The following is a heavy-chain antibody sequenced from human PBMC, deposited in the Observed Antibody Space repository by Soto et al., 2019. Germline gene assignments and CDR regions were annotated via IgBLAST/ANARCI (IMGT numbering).Heavy chain of an antibody. D-gene: IGHD3-22*01. Sequence: QLVQSGAEVKRPGASVKVSCKTSGYTFVEFYMHWVRQAPGQGLEWVGWINPNRGVTNYTGKFQGRVTMTSDTSTRPAYMELTGLRFDDTAVYYCARDGAYENNREGNWYAPWGQGTLVIVSA. CDR1: GYTFVEFY. CDR2: INPNRGVT. V-gene: IGHV1-2*02. J-gene: IGHJ5*02. CDR3: ARDGAYENNREGNWYAP.